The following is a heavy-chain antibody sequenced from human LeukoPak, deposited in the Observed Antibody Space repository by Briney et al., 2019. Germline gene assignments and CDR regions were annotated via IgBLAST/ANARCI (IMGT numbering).Heavy chain of an antibody. D-gene: IGHD5-12*01. CDR1: GFTFSSYA. Sequence: PGGSLRLSCAASGFTFSSYAMHWVRQAPGKGLEWVAVISSDGSNKYYADSMKGRFTISRDNSKNTLYLQMNSLRAEDTAVYYCARGFKWLRLWSSPNYYYYYMDVWGRGTTVTISS. CDR2: ISSDGSNK. V-gene: IGHV3-30*14. CDR3: ARGFKWLRLWSSPNYYYYYMDV. J-gene: IGHJ6*03.